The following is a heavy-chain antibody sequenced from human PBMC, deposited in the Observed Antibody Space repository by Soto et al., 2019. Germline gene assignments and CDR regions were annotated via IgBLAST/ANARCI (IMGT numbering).Heavy chain of an antibody. CDR1: GFTFSSYS. Sequence: PGGSLRLSCAASGFTFSSYSMNWVRQAPGKGLEWVSSISSSSSYIYYADSVKGRFTISRDNAKNSLYLQMSSLRAEDTAVYYCARDCRPTDTAMVLCAYSIRGQRTTVTVSS. CDR2: ISSSSSYI. V-gene: IGHV3-21*01. J-gene: IGHJ6*01. D-gene: IGHD5-18*01. CDR3: ARDCRPTDTAMVLCAYSI.